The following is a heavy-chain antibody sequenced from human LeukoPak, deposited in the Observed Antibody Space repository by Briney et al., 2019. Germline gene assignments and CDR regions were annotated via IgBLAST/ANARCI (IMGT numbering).Heavy chain of an antibody. CDR1: GFTFSGSA. CDR3: AKSDLGHRSRQVGHFDY. Sequence: GWSLRLSCAASGFTFSGSAMSWVRQAPGEGLEWVSLISYSGANSYYTDSVKGRFTISRDNSKNTLYLQMNSLRTEDTAVYYCAKSDLGHRSRQVGHFDYWGQGTLVTVSS. D-gene: IGHD2-15*01. J-gene: IGHJ4*02. V-gene: IGHV3-23*01. CDR2: ISYSGANS.